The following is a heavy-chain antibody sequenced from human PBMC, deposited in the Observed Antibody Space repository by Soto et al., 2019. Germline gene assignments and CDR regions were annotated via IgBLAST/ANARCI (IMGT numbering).Heavy chain of an antibody. Sequence: QVQLQESGSGLVKPSETLSLTCAVPGGSISSDYYSWSWIRQPPGKDLEWIGYIYHGGSTYYNPSLSSRVTVPVDTSKNHFSLRLTSVTAADTAVYSCARLNRLRNDAFDFWCQGTLVAVSS. D-gene: IGHD3-16*01. J-gene: IGHJ3*01. CDR1: GGSISSDYYS. V-gene: IGHV4-30-2*01. CDR3: ARLNRLRNDAFDF. CDR2: IYHGGST.